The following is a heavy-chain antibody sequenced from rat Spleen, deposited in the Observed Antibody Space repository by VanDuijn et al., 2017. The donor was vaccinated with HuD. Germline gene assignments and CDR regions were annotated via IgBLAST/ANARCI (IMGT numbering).Heavy chain of an antibody. CDR1: GFTFSDFF. V-gene: IGHV5-29*01. CDR3: ARLSELRDFFDY. CDR2: ISSDGTNT. Sequence: EVQLVESGGGLVQPGRSLKLSCAASGFTFSDFFMAWVRQAPAKGLEWVATISSDGTNTYYRDSVKGRFTISRDNAKRTLFLQMDSLRSEDTATYYCARLSELRDFFDYWGQGVMVTVSS. J-gene: IGHJ2*01. D-gene: IGHD1-11*01.